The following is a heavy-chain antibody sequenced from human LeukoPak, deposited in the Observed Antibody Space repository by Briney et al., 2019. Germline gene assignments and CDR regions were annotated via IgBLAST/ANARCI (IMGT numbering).Heavy chain of an antibody. Sequence: ASVKVSCKASGYTFTSHPITWVRQAPGQGLEWMGWISTYNGNTHYPQRFQGRVTMTTDTSTSTDYMEVRSLTSDDTAVYYCARDGSSGSYADYWGQGTLVTVSS. CDR1: GYTFTSHP. CDR2: ISTYNGNT. D-gene: IGHD1-26*01. J-gene: IGHJ4*02. CDR3: ARDGSSGSYADY. V-gene: IGHV1-18*01.